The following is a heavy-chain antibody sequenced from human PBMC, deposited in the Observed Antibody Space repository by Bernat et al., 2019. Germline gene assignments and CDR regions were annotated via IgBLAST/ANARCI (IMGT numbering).Heavy chain of an antibody. D-gene: IGHD3-3*01. CDR2: ISYDGSNK. CDR1: GFTFSSYA. V-gene: IGHV3-30-3*01. J-gene: IGHJ6*02. Sequence: QVQLVESGGGVVQPGRSLRLSCAASGFTFSSYAMRWVRQAPGKGLEWVAVISYDGSNKYYADSVKGRFTISRDNSKNTLYLQMNSLRAEDTAVYYCARDKLRGVTYYYYGMDVWGQGTTVTVSS. CDR3: ARDKLRGVTYYYYGMDV.